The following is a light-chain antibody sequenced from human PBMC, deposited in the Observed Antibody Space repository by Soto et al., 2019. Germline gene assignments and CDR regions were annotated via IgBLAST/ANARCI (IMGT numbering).Light chain of an antibody. Sequence: QSVLTQPPSASGSPGQSVTISCTGTSSDVGGYNYVSWYQQYPGRAPKLMIYEVTKRPSGAPDRFSGSKSGNTASLTVSGLQAEDEADYYCSSYAASNNFYFVFGGGTKLTVL. CDR2: EVT. CDR3: SSYAASNNFYFV. V-gene: IGLV2-8*01. J-gene: IGLJ3*02. CDR1: SSDVGGYNY.